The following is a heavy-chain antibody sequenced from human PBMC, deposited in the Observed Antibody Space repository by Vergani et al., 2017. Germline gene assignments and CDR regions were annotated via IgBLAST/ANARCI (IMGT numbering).Heavy chain of an antibody. CDR1: GFNFDDYG. CDR2: LNWNGGST. Sequence: EVQLVESGGGVVRPGGSLRLSCAASGFNFDDYGMSWVRQAPGKGLEWVSGLNWNGGSTGYADSVKGRFTISRDNAKNSLYLQMNSLRAEDTALYYCARDKVGVAAAEDYWGQGTLVTVSS. CDR3: ARDKVGVAAAEDY. J-gene: IGHJ4*02. V-gene: IGHV3-20*04. D-gene: IGHD6-13*01.